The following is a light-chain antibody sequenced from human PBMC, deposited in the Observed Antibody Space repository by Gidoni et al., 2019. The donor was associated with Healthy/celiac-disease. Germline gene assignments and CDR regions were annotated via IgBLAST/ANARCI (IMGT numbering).Light chain of an antibody. CDR3: QVWDSSSDHLYV. CDR2: DDS. V-gene: IGLV3-21*02. Sequence: SYVLTQPPSVSVAPGQTARLTCAGNNMGRKSVHWYQQKPGQAPVLVVYDDSDRPSGIPERFSGSNSGNTATLTISRVEAGDEADYYCQVWDSSSDHLYVFGTGTKVTVL. J-gene: IGLJ1*01. CDR1: NMGRKS.